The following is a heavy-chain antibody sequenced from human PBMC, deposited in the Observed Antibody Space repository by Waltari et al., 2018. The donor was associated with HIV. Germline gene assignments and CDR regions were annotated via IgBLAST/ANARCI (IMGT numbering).Heavy chain of an antibody. CDR1: GFTYTSYS. CDR3: AGPGELNVP. D-gene: IGHD3-10*01. CDR2: ISSSSRHI. Sequence: EVQVVESGGGLVTPGGSLRLSCVVSGFTYTSYSRNWVRQPPGKGLEWVSSISSSSRHIYYADSVKGRFTISRDNAQNSVYLQMNSLRADDTAVYYCAGPGELNVPWGQGTLVTVSS. J-gene: IGHJ5*02. V-gene: IGHV3-21*01.